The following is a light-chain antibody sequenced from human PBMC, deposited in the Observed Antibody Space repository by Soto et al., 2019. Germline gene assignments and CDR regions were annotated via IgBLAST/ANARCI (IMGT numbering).Light chain of an antibody. CDR3: QEYKTYA. Sequence: DIQLTQSPSTLSAYVGDRVNMTCRASQSISDWLAWYQQKPGKAPELLISDASTLATGVPPRFSGSGSGTEFTLTISSLQTDDSATYFCQEYKTYAFGPGTKVDIK. CDR2: DAS. J-gene: IGKJ2*01. CDR1: QSISDW. V-gene: IGKV1-5*01.